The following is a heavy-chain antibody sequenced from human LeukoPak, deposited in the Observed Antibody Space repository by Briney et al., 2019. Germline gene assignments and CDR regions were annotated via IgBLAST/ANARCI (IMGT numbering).Heavy chain of an antibody. J-gene: IGHJ4*02. CDR1: GFTFSSYE. D-gene: IGHD6-6*01. V-gene: IGHV3-48*03. Sequence: GGSLRLSCAASGFTFSSYEMNWVRQAPGKGLEWVSYISSSGSTIYYADSVKGRFTISRDNAKNSLYLQMNSLRAEDTAVYYCARDPWQLAHLYFDYWGQGTLVTVSS. CDR2: ISSSGSTI. CDR3: ARDPWQLAHLYFDY.